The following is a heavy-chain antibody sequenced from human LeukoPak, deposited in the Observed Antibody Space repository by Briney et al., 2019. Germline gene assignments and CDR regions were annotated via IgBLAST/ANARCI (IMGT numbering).Heavy chain of an antibody. CDR3: ARGLITMIVVD. D-gene: IGHD3-22*01. Sequence: GGSLRLSCVASGFTFSSYAMHWVRQAPGKGLEWVAVISYDGSNKYYADSVKGRFTISRDNSKNTLYLQMNSLRAEDTAVYYCARGLITMIVVDWGQGTLVTVSS. CDR1: GFTFSSYA. V-gene: IGHV3-30-3*01. J-gene: IGHJ4*02. CDR2: ISYDGSNK.